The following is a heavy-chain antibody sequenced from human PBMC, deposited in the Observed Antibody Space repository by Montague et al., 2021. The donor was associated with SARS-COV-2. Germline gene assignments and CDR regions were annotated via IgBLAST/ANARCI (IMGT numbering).Heavy chain of an antibody. J-gene: IGHJ2*01. CDR2: INWNSGSV. D-gene: IGHD3-16*01. V-gene: IGHV3-9*01. CDR1: GFKFYDSA. CDR3: AKDHYASGKMVFFDL. Sequence: SLRLSCAASGFKFYDSAMYWVRQAPGKGLEWVSGINWNSGSVDYADSVKRRFTISRDNTKNSLFLQMNSLRTEDTALYYCAKDHYASGKMVFFDLWGRGTLVTVSS.